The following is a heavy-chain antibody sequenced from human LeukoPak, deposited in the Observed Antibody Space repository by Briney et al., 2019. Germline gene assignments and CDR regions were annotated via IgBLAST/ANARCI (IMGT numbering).Heavy chain of an antibody. D-gene: IGHD6-13*01. CDR1: GFTLSSYA. CDR2: ISDDVSNK. J-gene: IGHJ4*02. V-gene: IGHV3-30*04. CDR3: ARGGRLAAAGVGENYYYFDY. Sequence: GRSLRLSCAASGFTLSSYAMHWVRQAPGNGVRGLGVISDDVSNKYYADSVKGRFTISRDNSKNTLYLQMNRLRADDTDVYYCARGGRLAAAGVGENYYYFDYWGQGTMVTVSS.